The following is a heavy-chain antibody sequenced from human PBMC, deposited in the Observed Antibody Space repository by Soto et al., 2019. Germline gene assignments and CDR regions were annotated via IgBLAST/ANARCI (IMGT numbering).Heavy chain of an antibody. CDR2: IYPGDSDT. V-gene: IGHV5-51*03. D-gene: IGHD4-17*01. CDR3: ARRHGDYVGYYYYGMDV. CDR1: GYSFTSYW. J-gene: IGHJ6*02. Sequence: GESLKISSKGSGYSFTSYWIGWVRQMPGKGLEWMGIIYPGDSDTRYSPSFQGQVTISADKSISTAYLQWSSLKASDTAMYYCARRHGDYVGYYYYGMDVWGQGTTVTVSS.